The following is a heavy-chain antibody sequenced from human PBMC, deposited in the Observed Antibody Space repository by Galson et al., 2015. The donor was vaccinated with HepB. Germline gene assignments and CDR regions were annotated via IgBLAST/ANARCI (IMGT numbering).Heavy chain of an antibody. D-gene: IGHD3-9*01. CDR1: GYTFTSYA. V-gene: IGHV1-18*04. J-gene: IGHJ4*02. CDR3: ARGGDYDLLTGYLYFDF. CDR2: ISVYSGST. Sequence: SCKVSGYTFTSYAIGWVRQAPGQGLEWMGWISVYSGSTDYAQKLRDRVTMTAGTFTGTAYMELRSLRSDDTAVYYCARGGDYDLLTGYLYFDFWGQGSLVTVSS.